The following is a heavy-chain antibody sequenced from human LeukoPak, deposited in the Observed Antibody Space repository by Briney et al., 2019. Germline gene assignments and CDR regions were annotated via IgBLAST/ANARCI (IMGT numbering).Heavy chain of an antibody. D-gene: IGHD6-13*01. Sequence: GESLKISCKSSGYSFTSYWIGWVRQMPGKGLEWMPVIYPGDSDTRYSPSFQGQVTISADKSISTAYLQWSSLKASDTAMYYCARYIAAAGYYFDYWGQGTLVTVSS. CDR1: GYSFTSYW. CDR2: IYPGDSDT. J-gene: IGHJ4*02. CDR3: ARYIAAAGYYFDY. V-gene: IGHV5-51*01.